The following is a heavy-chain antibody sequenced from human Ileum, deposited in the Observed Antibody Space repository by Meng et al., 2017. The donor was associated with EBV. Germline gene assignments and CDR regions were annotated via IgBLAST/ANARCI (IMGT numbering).Heavy chain of an antibody. V-gene: IGHV4-4*02. CDR1: GGSISSSNW. J-gene: IGHJ4*02. CDR2: IYHSGST. CDR3: AREVAAAGGFDY. D-gene: IGHD6-13*01. Sequence: HVQRRESGPGLVKPSATLSLTCAVSGGSISSSNWWSWVRQPPGKGLEWIGEIYHSGSTNYNPSLKSRVTISVDKSKNQFSLKLSSVTAADTAVYYCAREVAAAGGFDYWGQGTLVTVSS.